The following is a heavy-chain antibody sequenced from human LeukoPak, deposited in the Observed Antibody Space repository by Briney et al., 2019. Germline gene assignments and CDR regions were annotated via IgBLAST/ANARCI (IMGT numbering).Heavy chain of an antibody. CDR1: GFTFSSYD. D-gene: IGHD3-16*01. CDR3: ARTSKVTSVMDI. J-gene: IGHJ3*02. Sequence: GGSLRLSCAASGFTFSSYDMHWVRQATGKGLEWVSAIDTAGNTYYPGSVRGRFTISRENAKNSLYLQMNNVRAGDTAVYYCARTSKVTSVMDIWGQGTMVTVSS. V-gene: IGHV3-13*04. CDR2: IDTAGNT.